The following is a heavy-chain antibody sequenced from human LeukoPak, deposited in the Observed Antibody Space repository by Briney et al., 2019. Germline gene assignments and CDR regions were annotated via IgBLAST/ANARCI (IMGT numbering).Heavy chain of an antibody. CDR3: AREGQSMVATADY. J-gene: IGHJ4*02. CDR2: ISSSSSYI. Sequence: PGGSLRRSCAASGFTFSSYSMNWVRQAPGKGLEWVSSISSSSSYIYYADSVKGRFTISRDNAKNSLYLQMNSLRAEDTAVYYCAREGQSMVATADYWGQGTLVTVSS. D-gene: IGHD5-12*01. V-gene: IGHV3-21*01. CDR1: GFTFSSYS.